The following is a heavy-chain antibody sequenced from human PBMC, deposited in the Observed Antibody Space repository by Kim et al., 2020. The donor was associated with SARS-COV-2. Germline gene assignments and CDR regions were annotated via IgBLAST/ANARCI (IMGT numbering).Heavy chain of an antibody. CDR2: IYYSGST. V-gene: IGHV4-59*01. J-gene: IGHJ3*02. D-gene: IGHD4-17*01. CDR3: ARAYDYGGNFDAFDI. Sequence: SETLSLTCTVSGGSISSYYWSWIRQPPGKGLEWIGYIYYSGSTNYNPSLKSRVTISVDTSKNQFSLKLSSVTAADTAVYYCARAYDYGGNFDAFDIWGQGTMVTVSS. CDR1: GGSISSYY.